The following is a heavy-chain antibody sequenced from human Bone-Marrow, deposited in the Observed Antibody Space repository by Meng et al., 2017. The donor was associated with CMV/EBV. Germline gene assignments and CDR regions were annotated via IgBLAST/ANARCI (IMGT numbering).Heavy chain of an antibody. J-gene: IGHJ4*02. Sequence: QMVRSGAEVKRPAASVKVSFSAAGYTLIGYYIHWVRQAPGQWLEWMGWINPSDDTNYAQNFQGRVTMTRDMSINTVSMELSRLTSADTAVYYCARSSGWSRFDHWGQGTLVTVSS. CDR1: GYTLIGYY. CDR3: ARSSGWSRFDH. D-gene: IGHD6-19*01. CDR2: INPSDDT. V-gene: IGHV1-2*02.